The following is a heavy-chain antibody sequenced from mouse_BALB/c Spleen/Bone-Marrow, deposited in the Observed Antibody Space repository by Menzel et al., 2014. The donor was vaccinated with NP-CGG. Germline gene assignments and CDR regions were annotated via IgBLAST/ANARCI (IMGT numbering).Heavy chain of an antibody. CDR3: AKSGYYFDY. CDR1: GYSFTGYN. D-gene: IGHD4-1*01. Sequence: VHVKQSGPELEKPGASVKISCKASGYSFTGYNMNWVKQSNGKSLEWIGNIDPYYGGTSYNQKFRGKATLAVDKSSSTAYMQLKSLTSEDSAVYYCAKSGYYFDYWGQGTTLTVSS. J-gene: IGHJ2*01. V-gene: IGHV1-39*01. CDR2: IDPYYGGT.